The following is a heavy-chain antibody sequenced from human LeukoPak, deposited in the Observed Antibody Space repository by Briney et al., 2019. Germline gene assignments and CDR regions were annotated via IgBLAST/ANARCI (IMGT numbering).Heavy chain of an antibody. V-gene: IGHV3-21*01. CDR2: ISSSSSYI. J-gene: IGHJ4*02. CDR3: ARGRQYCSSTRCYIDGGFWRIFDY. D-gene: IGHD2-2*02. CDR1: GFTFSSYS. Sequence: KPGGSLRLSCAASGFTFSSYSMNWVRQAPGKGLEWVSSISSSSSYIYYADSVKGRFTISRDNAKNSLYLQMNSLRAEDTAVYYCARGRQYCSSTRCYIDGGFWRIFDYWGQGTLVTVSS.